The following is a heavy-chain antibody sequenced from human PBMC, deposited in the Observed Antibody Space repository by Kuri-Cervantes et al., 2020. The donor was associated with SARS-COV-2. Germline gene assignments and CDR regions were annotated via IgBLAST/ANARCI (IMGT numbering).Heavy chain of an antibody. CDR2: INHSGST. Sequence: SETLSLTCTVSGGSISSYYWRWIRQPAGKGLEWSGEINHSGSTNYNPSLKSRVTITVDTSKNQFSLKLSSVTAADMAVYYCARGFGSSSWKTRYYYNMDVWGKGTTVTVSS. J-gene: IGHJ6*03. CDR1: GGSISSYY. CDR3: ARGFGSSSWKTRYYYNMDV. V-gene: IGHV4-34*01. D-gene: IGHD6-13*01.